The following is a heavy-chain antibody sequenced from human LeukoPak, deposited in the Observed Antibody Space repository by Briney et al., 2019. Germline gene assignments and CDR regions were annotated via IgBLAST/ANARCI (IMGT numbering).Heavy chain of an antibody. J-gene: IGHJ4*02. V-gene: IGHV3-21*04. CDR3: ARDRENYDYVWGSYRYFDY. Sequence: PGGSLRLSCAASGFTFSSYSMNWVRQAPGKGLEWVSSISSSSSYIYYADSVKGRFTISRDNAKNSLYLQMNSLGADDTAVYYCARDRENYDYVWGSYRYFDYWGQGTLVAVSS. D-gene: IGHD3-16*02. CDR1: GFTFSSYS. CDR2: ISSSSSYI.